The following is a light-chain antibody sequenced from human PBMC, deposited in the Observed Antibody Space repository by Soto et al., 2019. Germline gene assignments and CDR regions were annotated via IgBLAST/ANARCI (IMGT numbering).Light chain of an antibody. CDR2: GNI. V-gene: IGLV1-40*01. CDR3: GTWDSSLSAVV. J-gene: IGLJ2*01. CDR1: SSNIGAGYD. Sequence: QSALTQPPSVSGAPGQRVTISCTGSSSNIGAGYDVHWYQQRPGTAPKLLIFGNINRPSGVPDRFSGSKSGTSATLGITGLQTGDEADYYCGTWDSSLSAVVFGGGTKLTVL.